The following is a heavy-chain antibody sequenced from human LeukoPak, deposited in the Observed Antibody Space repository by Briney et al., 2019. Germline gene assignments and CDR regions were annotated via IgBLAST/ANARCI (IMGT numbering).Heavy chain of an antibody. CDR1: GYTLTSYD. Sequence: GASVKVSCKASGYTLTSYDINWVRQATGQGLEWMGWMNPNSGNTGYAQKFQGRVTITRNTSISTAYMELSSLRSEDTAVYYCARGTDSSGYYWAYYYYYMDVWGKGTTVTVSS. CDR2: MNPNSGNT. V-gene: IGHV1-8*03. CDR3: ARGTDSSGYYWAYYYYYMDV. D-gene: IGHD3-22*01. J-gene: IGHJ6*03.